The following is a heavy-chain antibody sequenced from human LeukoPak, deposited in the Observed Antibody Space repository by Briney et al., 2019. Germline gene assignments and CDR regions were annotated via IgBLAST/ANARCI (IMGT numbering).Heavy chain of an antibody. Sequence: PSETLSLTCTVSGDSISGYDWAWIRQPAGKGREWIGHIYAPGSSNYSPSFKSRVTMSIDMSNNQFSLRLNSVTAADTAMYYCARDLEDFDSPANDYWGQGTHVIVSP. CDR2: IYAPGSS. V-gene: IGHV4-4*07. D-gene: IGHD2-15*01. CDR1: GDSISGYD. J-gene: IGHJ4*02. CDR3: ARDLEDFDSPANDY.